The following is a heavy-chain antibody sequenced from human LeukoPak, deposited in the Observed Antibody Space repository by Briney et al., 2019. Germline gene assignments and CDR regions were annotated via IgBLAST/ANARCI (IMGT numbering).Heavy chain of an antibody. J-gene: IGHJ4*02. Sequence: GGSLRLSCAASGFTFSSYGMHWVRQAPGKGLEWVAVIWYDGSNKYYADSVKGRFTISRDNSKNTLYLQMNSLRAEDTAVYYCAKDTGAYYYDSSGSSRGFDYWGQGTLVTVSS. CDR1: GFTFSSYG. CDR3: AKDTGAYYYDSSGSSRGFDY. V-gene: IGHV3-33*06. CDR2: IWYDGSNK. D-gene: IGHD3-22*01.